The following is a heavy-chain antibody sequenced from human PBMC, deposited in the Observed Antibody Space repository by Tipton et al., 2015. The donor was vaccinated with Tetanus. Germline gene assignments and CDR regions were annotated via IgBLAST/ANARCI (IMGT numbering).Heavy chain of an antibody. Sequence: TLSLTCTVSGGSISSFYWTWIRQPPGKGLEWIGYIFDTGSTNYNPSLKSRVTMSVDTSKNQFSLHLTPVTAADTAVYHCARGWGSSWYYFDNWGQGTLVTVSS. J-gene: IGHJ4*02. CDR3: ARGWGSSWYYFDN. CDR1: GGSISSFY. CDR2: IFDTGST. D-gene: IGHD6-13*01. V-gene: IGHV4-59*01.